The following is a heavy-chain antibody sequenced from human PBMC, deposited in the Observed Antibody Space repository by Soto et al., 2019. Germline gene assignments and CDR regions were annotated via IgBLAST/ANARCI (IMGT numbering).Heavy chain of an antibody. CDR2: MNPNSGNT. J-gene: IGHJ6*03. CDR1: GYTFTDYD. CDR3: ARVESGYDSYYYYYMDV. D-gene: IGHD5-12*01. V-gene: IGHV1-8*01. Sequence: QVQLVQSGAEVKKPGASVKVSCKASGYTFTDYDINWVQQATGQGLEWMGWMNPNSGNTGYPQKFQGRITMTRKNSISTAYMELSSLRSEDTAVYYCARVESGYDSYYYYYMDVWGKGTTVTVSS.